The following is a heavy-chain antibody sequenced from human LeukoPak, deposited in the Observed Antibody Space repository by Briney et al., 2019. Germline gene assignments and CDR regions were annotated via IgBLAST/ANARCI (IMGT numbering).Heavy chain of an antibody. CDR1: GFTFSNYW. J-gene: IGHJ4*02. V-gene: IGHV3-7*01. CDR2: IRQDGSEK. Sequence: GGSLRLSCAASGFTFSNYWMSWVRQAPGNRLEWVANIRQDGSEKYYVDSMRGRFTISRDNAKNSLYLQMSSLRAEDTAVYYCARSTAGLDYWGQGTLVTVSS. CDR3: ARSTAGLDY. D-gene: IGHD1-1*01.